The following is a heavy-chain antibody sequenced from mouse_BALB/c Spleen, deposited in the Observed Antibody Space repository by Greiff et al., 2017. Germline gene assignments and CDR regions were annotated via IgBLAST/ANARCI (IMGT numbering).Heavy chain of an antibody. CDR1: GYTFTSYW. D-gene: IGHD2-14*01. J-gene: IGHJ1*01. CDR2: INPSTGYT. Sequence: QVQLKESGAELAKPGASVKMSCKASGYTFTSYWMHWVKQRPGQGLEWIGYINPSTGYTEYNQKFKDKATLTADKSSSTAYMQLSSLTSEDSAVYYCARRNRYDVDFDVWGAGTTVTVSS. CDR3: ARRNRYDVDFDV. V-gene: IGHV1-7*01.